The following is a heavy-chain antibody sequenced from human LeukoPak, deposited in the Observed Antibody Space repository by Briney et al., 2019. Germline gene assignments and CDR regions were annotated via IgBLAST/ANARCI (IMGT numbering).Heavy chain of an antibody. CDR2: VIPIFGTP. CDR1: GGTFSSYA. D-gene: IGHD3-9*01. CDR3: ASGDILTGYYPPTPYNWFDP. V-gene: IGHV1-69*13. J-gene: IGHJ5*02. Sequence: ASVKVSCKASGGTFSSYAISWVRQAPGQGLEWMGGVIPIFGTPNYAQKFQGRVTITADESTSTAYMELSSLRSEDTAVYYCASGDILTGYYPPTPYNWFDPWGQGTLVTVSS.